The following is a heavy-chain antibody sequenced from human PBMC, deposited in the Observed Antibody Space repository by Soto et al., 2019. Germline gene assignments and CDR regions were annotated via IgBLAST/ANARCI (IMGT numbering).Heavy chain of an antibody. CDR3: AHSRGGGNSAWFDP. CDR1: GFSLSTSGGG. J-gene: IGHJ5*02. Sequence: QITLKESGPTLVKPTQTLTLTCTFSGFSLSTSGGGVGWIRQPPGKALEWLALIYWDDDKPYSPSLKNRLTITKDTSNDQVVLTMTNMDPVDTATYYCAHSRGGGNSAWFDPWGQGTLVTVSS. D-gene: IGHD2-21*02. CDR2: IYWDDDK. V-gene: IGHV2-5*02.